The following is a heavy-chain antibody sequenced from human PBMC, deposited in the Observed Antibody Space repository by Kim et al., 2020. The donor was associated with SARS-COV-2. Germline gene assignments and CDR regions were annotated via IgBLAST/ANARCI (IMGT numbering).Heavy chain of an antibody. Sequence: GGSLRLSCAASGFTFSSYWMSWVRQAPGKGLEWVANIKQDGSEKYYVDSVKGRFTISRDNAKNSLYLQMNSLRAEDTAVYYCARGSSGYDPNKFDYWGQGTLVTVSS. D-gene: IGHD5-12*01. V-gene: IGHV3-7*01. CDR3: ARGSSGYDPNKFDY. J-gene: IGHJ4*02. CDR2: IKQDGSEK. CDR1: GFTFSSYW.